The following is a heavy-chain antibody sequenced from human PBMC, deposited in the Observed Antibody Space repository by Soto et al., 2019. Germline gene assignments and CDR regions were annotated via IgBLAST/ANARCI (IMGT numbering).Heavy chain of an antibody. V-gene: IGHV1-2*04. CDR1: GYTFTGYY. D-gene: IGHD6-13*01. J-gene: IGHJ4*02. CDR2: INPNSGGT. CDR3: AREAVAAAGIYYFDY. Sequence: ASVNVSGKASGYTFTGYYMHWVRQAPGQGLEWIGWINPNSGGTNYAQKFQGWVTMTRDTSISPAYMELSRLRSDDTAVYYCAREAVAAAGIYYFDYWGQGTLVTVSS.